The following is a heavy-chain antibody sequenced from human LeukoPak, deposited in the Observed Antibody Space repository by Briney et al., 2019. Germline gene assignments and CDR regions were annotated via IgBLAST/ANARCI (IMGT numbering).Heavy chain of an antibody. V-gene: IGHV3-53*01. D-gene: IGHD6-13*01. Sequence: PGGSLRLSCAASGLTVSSNSVSWVRQAPGKGLEWVSVINSGGNTYYADSVKGRFTFSRDNSKNTLYPQMNSLRAEDTAVYYCARGGSSWSPIVWGQGTMVTVSS. CDR2: INSGGNT. J-gene: IGHJ3*01. CDR3: ARGGSSWSPIV. CDR1: GLTVSSNS.